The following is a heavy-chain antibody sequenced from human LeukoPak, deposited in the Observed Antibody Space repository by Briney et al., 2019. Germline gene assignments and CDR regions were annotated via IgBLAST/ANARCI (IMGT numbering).Heavy chain of an antibody. CDR1: GFTFSSYA. CDR2: ISGSGGST. CDR3: AKDPQTYYDSSGYYYAGDY. V-gene: IGHV3-23*01. D-gene: IGHD3-22*01. Sequence: GGSLRLSCAASGFTFSSYAMSWVRQAPGNGLEWVSAISGSGGSTYYADSVKGRFTISRDNSKNTLYLQMNSLRAEDTAVYYCAKDPQTYYDSSGYYYAGDYWGQGTLVTVSS. J-gene: IGHJ4*02.